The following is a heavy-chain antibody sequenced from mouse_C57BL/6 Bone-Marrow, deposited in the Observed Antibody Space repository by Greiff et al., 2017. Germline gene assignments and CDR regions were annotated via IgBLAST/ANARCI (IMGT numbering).Heavy chain of an antibody. D-gene: IGHD3-2*02. Sequence: QVQLQQSGPGLVQPSQSLSITCTVSGFSLTSYGVHWVRQSPGKGLEWLGVIWSGGSTDYNAAFISRLSISKDNAKSQVFFKRNSLEADDTAIYYCSLRSSGYEAMDYWGQGTSVTVSS. CDR1: GFSLTSYG. J-gene: IGHJ4*01. CDR2: IWSGGST. CDR3: SLRSSGYEAMDY. V-gene: IGHV2-2*01.